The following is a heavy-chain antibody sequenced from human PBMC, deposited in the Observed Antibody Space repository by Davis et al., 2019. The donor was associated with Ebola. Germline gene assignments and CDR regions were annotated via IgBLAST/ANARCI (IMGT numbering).Heavy chain of an antibody. CDR1: GFTFSSYS. CDR3: TTKAAEGDY. J-gene: IGHJ4*02. V-gene: IGHV3-7*03. CDR2: IKQDGSEK. Sequence: GGSLRLSCAASGFTFSSYSMNWVRQAPGKGLEWVANIKQDGSEKYYVDSVKGRFTISRDNAKNSLYLQMNSLRAEDTAVYYCTTKAAEGDYWGQGTLVTVSS. D-gene: IGHD6-25*01.